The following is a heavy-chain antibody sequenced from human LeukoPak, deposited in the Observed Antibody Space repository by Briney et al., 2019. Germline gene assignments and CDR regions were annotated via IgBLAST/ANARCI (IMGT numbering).Heavy chain of an antibody. V-gene: IGHV3-23*01. CDR3: AKDRNNWNYGAFDY. Sequence: GGSLRLSCAASGFTFSSYAMSWVRQAPGKGQEWVSAISGSGGSTYYADSVKGRFTISRDNSKNTLYLQMNSLRAEDTAVYYCAKDRNNWNYGAFDYWGQGTLVTVSS. D-gene: IGHD1-7*01. J-gene: IGHJ4*02. CDR1: GFTFSSYA. CDR2: ISGSGGST.